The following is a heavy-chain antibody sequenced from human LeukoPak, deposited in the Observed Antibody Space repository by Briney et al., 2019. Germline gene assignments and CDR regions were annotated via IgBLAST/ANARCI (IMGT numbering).Heavy chain of an antibody. V-gene: IGHV4-34*01. J-gene: IGHJ4*02. CDR1: GGSFSGYY. D-gene: IGHD1-26*01. CDR3: ALAQWEPKGAY. Sequence: SETLSLTCAVYGGSFSGYYWNWIRQSPGKGLEWIGEINHSGGTNYNPSLKSRVTISVDTSRNQFSLKLSSVTAADTAVYYCALAQWEPKGAYWGQGTLVTISS. CDR2: INHSGGT.